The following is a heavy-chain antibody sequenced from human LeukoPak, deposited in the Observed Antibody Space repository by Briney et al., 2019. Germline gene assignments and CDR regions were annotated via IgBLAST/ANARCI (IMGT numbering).Heavy chain of an antibody. Sequence: GGSLRLSCAASGFTFSSYGMSWVRQAPGKGLEWVSAISGSGGSTYYADSVKGRFTISRDNSKNTLYLQMNSLRAEDTAVYYCARLGYSSGWDTYYFDYWGQGTLVTVSS. CDR3: ARLGYSSGWDTYYFDY. J-gene: IGHJ4*02. CDR1: GFTFSSYG. V-gene: IGHV3-23*01. D-gene: IGHD6-19*01. CDR2: ISGSGGST.